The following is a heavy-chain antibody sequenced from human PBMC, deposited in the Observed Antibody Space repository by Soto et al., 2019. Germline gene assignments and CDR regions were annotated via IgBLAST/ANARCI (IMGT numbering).Heavy chain of an antibody. CDR1: GGSISRYY. J-gene: IGHJ5*02. CDR3: ARDGYGRAGGDWLEP. D-gene: IGHD5-18*01. Sequence: SETLSLTCTVSGGSISRYYWSWIRQPPGKGLEWIGYIYDSGSTNYNPSLKSRVTISADTSKNQFSLKLSSVTAADTAVYYCARDGYGRAGGDWLEPWGQGTLVTVSS. V-gene: IGHV4-59*01. CDR2: IYDSGST.